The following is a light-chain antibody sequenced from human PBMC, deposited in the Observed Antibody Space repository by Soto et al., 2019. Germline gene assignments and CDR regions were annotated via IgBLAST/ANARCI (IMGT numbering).Light chain of an antibody. CDR1: QSVRSW. CDR2: DAS. Sequence: DIQMTQSPSTLSASVGDRVTITCRASQSVRSWLAWYQQKPGRAPKFLIYDASSLESGVPSRFSGSGSGTEFTLTISNLQPDDFATYYCQQYDNYPLTFGGGTKGGYQ. J-gene: IGKJ4*01. CDR3: QQYDNYPLT. V-gene: IGKV1-5*01.